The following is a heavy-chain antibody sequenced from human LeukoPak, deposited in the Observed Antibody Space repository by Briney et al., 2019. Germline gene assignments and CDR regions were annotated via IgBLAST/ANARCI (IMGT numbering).Heavy chain of an antibody. CDR2: ICPADSDA. CDR3: ARCSSGWPLNY. J-gene: IGHJ4*02. CDR1: GYSFTSYR. Sequence: GESLKISCEASGYSFTSYRIVWVRRMPGEGLEWMGIICPADSDARYSPSFQGQVTISADKSISTAYLQWISLKASDTAMYYCARCSSGWPLNYWGQGTLVTVSS. V-gene: IGHV5-51*01. D-gene: IGHD6-19*01.